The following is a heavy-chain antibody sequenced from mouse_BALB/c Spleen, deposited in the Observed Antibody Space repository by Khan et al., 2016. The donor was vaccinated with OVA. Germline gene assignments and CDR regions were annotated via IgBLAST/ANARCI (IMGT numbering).Heavy chain of an antibody. J-gene: IGHJ3*01. CDR2: INSDGTYT. D-gene: IGHD4-1*01. Sequence: EVELVESGGGLVKPGGSLKLSCAASGFTFSSYAMSWVRQTPEKRLEWVATINSDGTYTYYPNSVKGRFTISRDNAKNTLYLQRSSLESEDTAMYYWARHNCGPFAYWGQGTLVTVSA. V-gene: IGHV5-9-3*01. CDR1: GFTFSSYA. CDR3: ARHNCGPFAY.